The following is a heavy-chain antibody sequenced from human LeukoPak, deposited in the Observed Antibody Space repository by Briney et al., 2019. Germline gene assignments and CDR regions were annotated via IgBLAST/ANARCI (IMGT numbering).Heavy chain of an antibody. Sequence: ASVRVSCTASGYSFTNCYMHWVRQAPGQGLEWMGMINPSGGSTTYAQKFQGRVTMTRDMSTSTVYMELSSLTSEDTAVYYCARTRGYYFDYWGQGTLVTVSS. V-gene: IGHV1-46*01. J-gene: IGHJ4*02. CDR3: ARTRGYYFDY. CDR2: INPSGGST. CDR1: GYSFTNCY.